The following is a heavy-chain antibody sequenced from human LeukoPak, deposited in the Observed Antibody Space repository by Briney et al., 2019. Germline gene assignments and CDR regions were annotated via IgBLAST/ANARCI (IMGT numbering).Heavy chain of an antibody. CDR3: AAGERWDRLDY. CDR1: GYTLTELS. Sequence: SVKLSCKVSGYTLTELSMHWVRPAPGEGVEWMGGFDHGQGETIYAQTFQGRVTMTENPSTDTAYMELSRLRPEDTAVYCCAAGERWDRLDYWGQGTLVTVSA. CDR2: FDHGQGET. J-gene: IGHJ4*02. V-gene: IGHV1-24*01. D-gene: IGHD3-16*01.